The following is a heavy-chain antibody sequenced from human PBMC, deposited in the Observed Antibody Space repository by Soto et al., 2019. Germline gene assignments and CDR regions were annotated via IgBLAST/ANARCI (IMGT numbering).Heavy chain of an antibody. D-gene: IGHD6-13*01. CDR3: ARVVPTAYYYNAMDV. CDR1: GYTFTSYD. V-gene: IGHV1-18*01. Sequence: QVQLVQSGAEVKKPGASVKVSCKASGYTFTSYDLGWVRQAPGQGLEWMGWVSSYNGNTYYAQKLQGRVTMTTDTSTSTAYMERRSLRSDDTAVYYCARVVPTAYYYNAMDVWGQGTTVTVSS. J-gene: IGHJ6*01. CDR2: VSSYNGNT.